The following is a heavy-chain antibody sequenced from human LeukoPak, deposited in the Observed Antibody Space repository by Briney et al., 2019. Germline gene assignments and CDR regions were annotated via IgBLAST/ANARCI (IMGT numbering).Heavy chain of an antibody. CDR2: INPNSGGT. J-gene: IGHJ5*02. CDR3: ARAPGYCSSTTCDKRFDP. Sequence: ASVKVSCKASGYTFTGYYMHWVRQAPGQGLEWMGWINPNSGGTNYAKKFQGRVTMTRDTTIRAAYVELSRLRSDDTAVYYCARAPGYCSSTTCDKRFDPWGQGTLVTVSS. CDR1: GYTFTGYY. D-gene: IGHD2-2*02. V-gene: IGHV1-2*02.